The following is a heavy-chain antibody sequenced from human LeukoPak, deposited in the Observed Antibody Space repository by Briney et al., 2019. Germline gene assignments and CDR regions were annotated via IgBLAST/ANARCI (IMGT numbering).Heavy chain of an antibody. D-gene: IGHD6-19*01. V-gene: IGHV3-66*01. CDR1: GFTVSSNY. Sequence: GGSLRLSCAASGFTVSSNYMSWVRQAPGKGLEWVSVLYSGGSTYYADSVKGRFTISRDNSKNTLYLQMNSLRAEDTAVYYCARDRASSGWYGYYYYMDVWGKGTTVTISS. J-gene: IGHJ6*03. CDR3: ARDRASSGWYGYYYYMDV. CDR2: LYSGGST.